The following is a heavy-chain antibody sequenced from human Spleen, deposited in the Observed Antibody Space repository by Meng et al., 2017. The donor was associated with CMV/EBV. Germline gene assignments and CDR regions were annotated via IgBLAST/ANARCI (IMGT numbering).Heavy chain of an antibody. D-gene: IGHD3-22*01. J-gene: IGHJ4*02. Sequence: FSGYYWTWIRQPPGKGLEWIGEINHSGSTNYSPSLKSRVTISVDTSNNLFSLKLNSVTAADTAVYYCARDTVSYSDDRRRIYYYDYWGQGTLVTVSS. V-gene: IGHV4-34*01. CDR1: FSGYY. CDR3: ARDTVSYSDDRRRIYYYDY. CDR2: INHSGST.